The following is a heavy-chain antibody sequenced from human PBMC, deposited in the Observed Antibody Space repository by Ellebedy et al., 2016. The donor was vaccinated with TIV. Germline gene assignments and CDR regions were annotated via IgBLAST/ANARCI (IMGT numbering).Heavy chain of an antibody. CDR3: TTEVILAYCSGGSCYSDF. D-gene: IGHD2-15*01. CDR2: IRSKSAGETT. J-gene: IGHJ4*02. Sequence: GGSLRLXCAASGFTFTNAWMNWVRQAPGKGLEWVGRIRSKSAGETTDYAAPVKGRFTISRDDSKSTLYLQMNSLETEDTAFYYCTTEVILAYCSGGSCYSDFWGQGTLVTVSS. V-gene: IGHV3-15*07. CDR1: GFTFTNAW.